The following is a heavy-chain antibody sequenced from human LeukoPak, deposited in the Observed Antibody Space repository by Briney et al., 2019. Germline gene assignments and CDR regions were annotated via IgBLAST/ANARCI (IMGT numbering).Heavy chain of an antibody. J-gene: IGHJ4*02. CDR3: ARDPPGPDTNFDY. D-gene: IGHD2-8*02. V-gene: IGHV6-1*01. Sequence: SQTLSLTCAISGDSVSSKSAAWNWIRQSPSGGLEWLGRTHYRSKWYNDYAVSVKSRLTINPDTSKNQFSLQLNSVTPEDTAVYYCARDPPGPDTNFDYWGQGTLVTVSS. CDR1: GDSVSSKSAA. CDR2: THYRSKWYN.